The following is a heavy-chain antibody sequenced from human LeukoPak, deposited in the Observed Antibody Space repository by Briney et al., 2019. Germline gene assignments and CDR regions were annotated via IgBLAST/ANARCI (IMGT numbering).Heavy chain of an antibody. CDR2: IKSKTDGGTT. Sequence: GGSLRLSCAASGFTFSNAWMNWVRQAPGKGLEWVGRIKSKTDGGTTDYAAPVKGRFTISRDDSKNTLYLRMNSLRAEDTAVYYCAREGRRQWLVKGFDYWGQGTLVTVSS. V-gene: IGHV3-15*07. D-gene: IGHD6-19*01. J-gene: IGHJ4*02. CDR3: AREGRRQWLVKGFDY. CDR1: GFTFSNAW.